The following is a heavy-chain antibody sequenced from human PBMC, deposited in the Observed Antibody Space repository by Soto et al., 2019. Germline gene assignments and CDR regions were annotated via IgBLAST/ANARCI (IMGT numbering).Heavy chain of an antibody. Sequence: SETLSLTCAVYGGSFSGYYWSWIRQPPGKGLEWIGEINHSGSTNYNPSLKSRVTISVDTSKNQFSLKLSSVTAADTAVYYCARGLYDFWSGPRDAFDIWGQGTMVTVSS. CDR2: INHSGST. CDR3: ARGLYDFWSGPRDAFDI. J-gene: IGHJ3*02. V-gene: IGHV4-34*01. D-gene: IGHD3-3*01. CDR1: GGSFSGYY.